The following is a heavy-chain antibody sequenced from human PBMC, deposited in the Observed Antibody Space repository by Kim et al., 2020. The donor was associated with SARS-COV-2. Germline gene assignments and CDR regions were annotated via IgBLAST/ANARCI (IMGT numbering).Heavy chain of an antibody. CDR2: INTNTGNP. J-gene: IGHJ2*01. D-gene: IGHD6-19*01. Sequence: ASVKVSCKASGYTFTSYAMNWVRQAPGQGLEWMGWINTNTGNPTYAQGFTGRFVFSLDTSVSTAYLQLSSLKDEDPAVDDCTTDYSSGWYSFRYWYFDLW. CDR3: TTDYSSGWYSFRYWYFDL. V-gene: IGHV7-4-1*02. CDR1: GYTFTSYA.